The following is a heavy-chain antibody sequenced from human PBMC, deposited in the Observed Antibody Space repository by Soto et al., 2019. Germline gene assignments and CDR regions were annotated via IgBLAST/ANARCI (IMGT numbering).Heavy chain of an antibody. J-gene: IGHJ4*02. CDR1: GGSISSSSYY. D-gene: IGHD3-3*01. CDR3: ARKFDFWSGYSPFDY. V-gene: IGHV4-39*01. CDR2: IYYSGST. Sequence: SETLSLTCTVSGGSISSSSYYWGWIRQPPGKGLEWIGSIYYSGSTYYNPSLKSRVTISVDTSKNQFSLKLSSVTAADTAVYYCARKFDFWSGYSPFDYWGQGTLVTVSS.